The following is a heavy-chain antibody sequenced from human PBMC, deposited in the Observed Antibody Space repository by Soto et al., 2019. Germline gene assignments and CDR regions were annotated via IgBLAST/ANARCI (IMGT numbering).Heavy chain of an antibody. V-gene: IGHV1-18*01. Sequence: GASVKVSCKASGYTFTSYGISWVRQAPGQGLEWMGWISAYNGNTNYAQKLQGRVTMTTDTSTSTAYMELRSLRSDDTAVYYCARPAAGSHSYYYYGMDVWGQGTTVTVSS. D-gene: IGHD6-13*01. CDR2: ISAYNGNT. CDR1: GYTFTSYG. J-gene: IGHJ6*02. CDR3: ARPAAGSHSYYYYGMDV.